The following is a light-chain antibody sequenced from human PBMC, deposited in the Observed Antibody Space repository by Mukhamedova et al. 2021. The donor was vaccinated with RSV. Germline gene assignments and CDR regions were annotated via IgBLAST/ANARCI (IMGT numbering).Light chain of an antibody. V-gene: IGKV1-12*01. CDR2: AAS. CDR1: QGISSW. Sequence: GSQGISSWLAWYQQKPGKAPKLLIYAASNLQSGVPSRFSGSGSGTDFSLTISSLQPEDFATYYCQQANSFPYTFGQGTKLEIK. J-gene: IGKJ2*01. CDR3: QQANSFPYT.